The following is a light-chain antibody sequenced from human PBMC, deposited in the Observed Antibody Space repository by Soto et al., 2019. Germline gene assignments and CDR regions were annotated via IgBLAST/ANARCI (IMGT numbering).Light chain of an antibody. Sequence: DIQMTQSPSSLSASVGDRVTITCRASQSISSYLNWYQQKPGKAPKLLIYDASSLQSGVPSRFSGSGSGTDFTLTISSLQPEDFATYYCQHSYSTPALTFGGGNKVEIK. CDR1: QSISSY. J-gene: IGKJ4*01. V-gene: IGKV1-39*01. CDR3: QHSYSTPALT. CDR2: DAS.